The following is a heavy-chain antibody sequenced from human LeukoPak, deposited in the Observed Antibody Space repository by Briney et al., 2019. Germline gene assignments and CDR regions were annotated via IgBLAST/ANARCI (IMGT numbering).Heavy chain of an antibody. D-gene: IGHD2-2*01. CDR3: ARDLGIEDIVVVPAAQGYFDY. CDR2: IGAYNGNT. CDR1: GYTFTSYG. V-gene: IGHV1-18*01. Sequence: ASVKVSCKASGYTFTSYGISWVRQAPGQGLEWMGWIGAYNGNTNYAQKLQGRVTMTTDTSTSTAYMELRSLRSDDTAVYYCARDLGIEDIVVVPAAQGYFDYWGQGTLVTVSS. J-gene: IGHJ4*02.